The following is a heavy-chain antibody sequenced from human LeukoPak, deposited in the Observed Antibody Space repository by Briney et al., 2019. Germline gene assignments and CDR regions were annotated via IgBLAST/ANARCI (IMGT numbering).Heavy chain of an antibody. J-gene: IGHJ5*02. Sequence: GASVKVSCKASGYTFTDYYMHWVQQAPGQGLEWMGWISAYNGNTNYAQKLQGRVTMTTDTSTSTAYMELRSLRSDDTAVYYCARAPIVVVSLRSGFDPWGQGTLVTVSS. D-gene: IGHD2-21*01. CDR2: ISAYNGNT. CDR3: ARAPIVVVSLRSGFDP. CDR1: GYTFTDYY. V-gene: IGHV1-18*04.